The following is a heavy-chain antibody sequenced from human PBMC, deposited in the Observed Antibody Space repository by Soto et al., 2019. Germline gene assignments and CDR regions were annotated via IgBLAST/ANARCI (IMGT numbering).Heavy chain of an antibody. CDR3: ARPYGGNVGRAIY. D-gene: IGHD2-15*01. CDR1: GYTFSNFC. J-gene: IGHJ4*02. Sequence: GESLKISCNGSGYTFSNFCIGLVLQMPGKGLEWMGIIYPGDSDTRYSPSFQGQVTISADKSISTAYLQWSSLKASDTAMYYCARPYGGNVGRAIYWGQGTLVTVSS. CDR2: IYPGDSDT. V-gene: IGHV5-51*01.